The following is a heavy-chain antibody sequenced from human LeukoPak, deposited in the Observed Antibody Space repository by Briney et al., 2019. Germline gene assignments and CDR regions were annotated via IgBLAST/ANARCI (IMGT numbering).Heavy chain of an antibody. CDR3: AKDSRGTTTTISYFDC. CDR2: ISGGGSYT. CDR1: GFTFSSYA. Sequence: GGSLRLSCAASGFTFSSYAMSWVRQAPGKGLEWVSGISGGGSYTYYADSVKGRFTISRDNSKNTLSLQMNSLRAEDTAVYYCAKDSRGTTTTISYFDCWGQGTLVTVSS. J-gene: IGHJ4*02. D-gene: IGHD4-17*01. V-gene: IGHV3-23*01.